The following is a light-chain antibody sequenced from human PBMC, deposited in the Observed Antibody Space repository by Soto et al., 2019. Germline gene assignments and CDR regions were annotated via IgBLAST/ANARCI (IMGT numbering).Light chain of an antibody. CDR1: QSVSSN. V-gene: IGKV3-15*01. CDR2: GAS. Sequence: EIVITQSPATLSVSPGERATLSCRASQSVSSNLAWYQQKPGQAPRLLIYGASTRATGIPARFSGTGSGTEFTLTISSLQSEDLALYYCQQYNDWPLTFGQGTKVDI. CDR3: QQYNDWPLT. J-gene: IGKJ1*01.